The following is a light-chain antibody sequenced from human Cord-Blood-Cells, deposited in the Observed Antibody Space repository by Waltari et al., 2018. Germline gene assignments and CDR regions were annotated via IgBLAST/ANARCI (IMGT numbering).Light chain of an antibody. Sequence: EIVLTPSPATLSSSPGERDTHSCRASQSVSSYLAWYQQKTGQAPRLLIYDASNRATGIPARFSGSGSGTDFTLTISSLEPEDFAVYYCQQRSNWLTFGGGTKVEIK. CDR1: QSVSSY. CDR2: DAS. V-gene: IGKV3-11*01. J-gene: IGKJ4*01. CDR3: QQRSNWLT.